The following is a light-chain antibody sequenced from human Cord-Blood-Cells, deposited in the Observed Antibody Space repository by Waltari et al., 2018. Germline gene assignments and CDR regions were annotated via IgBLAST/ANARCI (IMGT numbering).Light chain of an antibody. CDR2: DVS. Sequence: QSALTQPASVSGSPGQSITISCTGTSSDVGGYNYVSWYQQHPGKAPKLMIYDVSKRPSGVSNRFSGSKSGSSASLTSSGLQAEEVADYYCSSYTSSSTLVFGGGTKLTVL. J-gene: IGLJ2*01. CDR1: SSDVGGYNY. CDR3: SSYTSSSTLV. V-gene: IGLV2-14*01.